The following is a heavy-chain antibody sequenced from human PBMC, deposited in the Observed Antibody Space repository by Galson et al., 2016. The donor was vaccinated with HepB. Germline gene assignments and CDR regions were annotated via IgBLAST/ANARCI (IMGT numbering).Heavy chain of an antibody. V-gene: IGHV3-21*01. D-gene: IGHD6-25*01. CDR3: AKEGGASGYAFDI. Sequence: SLRLSCAASGFTFSSYSMNWVRQAPGKGLEWVSSISSSSSYIYYADSVKGRFTITRDNAKNSLYLQMNSLRAEDTAVYYCAKEGGASGYAFDIWGQGTMVTVSS. CDR2: ISSSSSYI. CDR1: GFTFSSYS. J-gene: IGHJ3*02.